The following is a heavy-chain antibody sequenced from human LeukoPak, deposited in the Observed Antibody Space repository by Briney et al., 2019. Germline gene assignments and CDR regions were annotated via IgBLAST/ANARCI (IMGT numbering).Heavy chain of an antibody. Sequence: ASVKVSCKDSRYTFTSYDINWVRQATGQGLEWMGWMNPNSGNTGYAQKFQGRVTMTRNTSISTAYMELSSLRSEDTAVYYCARGLHYYDSIAWGYWGQGTLVTVSA. D-gene: IGHD3-22*01. J-gene: IGHJ4*02. CDR1: RYTFTSYD. CDR3: ARGLHYYDSIAWGY. CDR2: MNPNSGNT. V-gene: IGHV1-8*01.